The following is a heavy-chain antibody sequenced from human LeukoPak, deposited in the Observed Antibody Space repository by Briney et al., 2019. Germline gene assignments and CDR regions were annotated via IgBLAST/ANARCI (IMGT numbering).Heavy chain of an antibody. CDR3: ARDKVVRGVIKTYYGMDV. V-gene: IGHV4-59*01. CDR2: IYYSGST. Sequence: SETLSLTCTVSGGSISSYYWSWIRQPPGKGLEWIGYIYYSGSTNYNPSLKSRVTISVDTSKNQFSLKLSSVTAADTAVYYCARDKVVRGVIKTYYGMDVWGQGTTVTVSS. J-gene: IGHJ6*02. CDR1: GGSISSYY. D-gene: IGHD3-10*01.